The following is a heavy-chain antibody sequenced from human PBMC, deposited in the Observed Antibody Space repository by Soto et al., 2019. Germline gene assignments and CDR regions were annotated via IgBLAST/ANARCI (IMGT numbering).Heavy chain of an antibody. V-gene: IGHV4-31*03. D-gene: IGHD2-21*02. Sequence: QVQLQESGPGLVKPSQTLSLTCTVSGGSISSGGYYWSWIRQHPGKGLEWIGYINYSGSTYYNPTLKSRVTISVDTFKTQCSLKLSSVTAADTAVYYCARVCGGACHHGIDVWGQGTTVTVSS. CDR1: GGSISSGGYY. CDR3: ARVCGGACHHGIDV. CDR2: INYSGST. J-gene: IGHJ6*02.